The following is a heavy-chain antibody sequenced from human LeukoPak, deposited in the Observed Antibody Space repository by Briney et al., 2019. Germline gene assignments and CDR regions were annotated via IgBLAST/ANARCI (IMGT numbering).Heavy chain of an antibody. CDR2: ISSASNSI. Sequence: GGSLRLSCAASGFAFDYYSMNWVRQAPGKGLEWVSYISSASNSIYYADSVKGRFTISRDNAKNSLYLQMNSLRAEDTAVYYCARDHSGNYYYGMAVWGQGTTVTVSS. V-gene: IGHV3-48*04. J-gene: IGHJ6*02. CDR1: GFAFDYYS. CDR3: ARDHSGNYYYGMAV. D-gene: IGHD1-26*01.